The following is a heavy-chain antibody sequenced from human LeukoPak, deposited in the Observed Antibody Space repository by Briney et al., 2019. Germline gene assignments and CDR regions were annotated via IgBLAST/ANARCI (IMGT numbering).Heavy chain of an antibody. J-gene: IGHJ6*04. V-gene: IGHV3-23*01. CDR2: ISGSGGST. D-gene: IGHD3-10*02. CDR1: GFTFSSYE. CDR3: AELGITMIGGV. Sequence: GGSLRLSCAASGFTFSSYEMNWVRQAPGKGLEWVSAISGSGGSTYYADSVKGRFTISRDNSKNTLYLQMNSLRAEDTAVYYCAELGITMIGGVWGKGTTVTISS.